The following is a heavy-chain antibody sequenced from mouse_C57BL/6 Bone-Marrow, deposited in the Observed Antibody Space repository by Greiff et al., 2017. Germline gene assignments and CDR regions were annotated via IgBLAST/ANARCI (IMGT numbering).Heavy chain of an antibody. CDR1: GYTFTEYT. J-gene: IGHJ4*01. CDR3: ARHGIYPYAMDY. CDR2: IYPGSGSI. V-gene: IGHV1-62-2*01. Sequence: QVQLKQSGAELVKPGASVKLSCKASGYTFTEYTIHWVKQRSGKGLEWIGWIYPGSGSIKYNEKFKDKATFTADKSSSTVYMELSRLTSEDTAVYFCARHGIYPYAMDYWGQGTSVTVSS.